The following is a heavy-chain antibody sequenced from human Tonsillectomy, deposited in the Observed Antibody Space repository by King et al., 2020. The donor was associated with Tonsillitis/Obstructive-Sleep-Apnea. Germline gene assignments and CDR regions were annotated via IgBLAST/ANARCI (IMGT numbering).Heavy chain of an antibody. CDR1: GGSISSSSYY. CDR2: IYYSGCT. CDR3: ATYGDYGGDWFDP. J-gene: IGHJ5*02. V-gene: IGHV4-39*01. D-gene: IGHD4-17*01. Sequence: LQLQESGPGLVKPSETLSLTCTVSGGSISSSSYYWGWIRQPPGKGLEWIGSIYYSGCTYYNPSLKSRVTISVDTSKNQFSLKLSSVTAADTAVYYCATYGDYGGDWFDPWGQGTLVTVSS.